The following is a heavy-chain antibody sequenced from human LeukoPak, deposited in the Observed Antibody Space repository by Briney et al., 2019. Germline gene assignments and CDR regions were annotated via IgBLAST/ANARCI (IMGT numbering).Heavy chain of an antibody. V-gene: IGHV4-4*07. D-gene: IGHD4-17*01. J-gene: IGHJ5*02. CDR2: IYTSGST. CDR3: ARDNDYGDSECFDP. CDR1: GGSISSYY. Sequence: SETLSLTCTVSGGSISSYYWSWIRQPAGKGLEWIGRIYTSGSTNYNPSLKSRVTMSVDTSKNQFSLKLSSVTAADTAVYYCARDNDYGDSECFDPWGQGTLVTVSS.